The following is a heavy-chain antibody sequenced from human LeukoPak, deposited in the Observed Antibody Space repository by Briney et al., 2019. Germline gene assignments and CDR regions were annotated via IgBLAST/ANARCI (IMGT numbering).Heavy chain of an antibody. V-gene: IGHV3-21*04. D-gene: IGHD3-22*01. CDR2: ISSSSSYI. CDR1: GFTFSSYS. CDR3: AKDLSTYYDSSGYFFQH. Sequence: GGSLRLSCAASGFTFSSYSMNWVRQAPGKGLEWVSSISSSSSYIYYADSVKGRFTISRDNAKNSLYLQMNSLRAEDTAVYYCAKDLSTYYDSSGYFFQHWGQGTLVTVSS. J-gene: IGHJ1*01.